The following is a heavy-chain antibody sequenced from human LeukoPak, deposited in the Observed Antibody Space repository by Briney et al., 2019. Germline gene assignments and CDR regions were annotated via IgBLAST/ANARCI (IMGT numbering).Heavy chain of an antibody. CDR1: GYTLTELS. Sequence: GASVKVSRKVSGYTLTELSMHWVRQAPGKGLEWMGGFDPEDGETIYAQKFQGRVTMTEDTSTDTAYMELSSLRSEDTAVYYCATAVLRFLEWKQATDYGMDVWGQGTTVTVSS. D-gene: IGHD3-3*01. CDR3: ATAVLRFLEWKQATDYGMDV. J-gene: IGHJ6*02. CDR2: FDPEDGET. V-gene: IGHV1-24*01.